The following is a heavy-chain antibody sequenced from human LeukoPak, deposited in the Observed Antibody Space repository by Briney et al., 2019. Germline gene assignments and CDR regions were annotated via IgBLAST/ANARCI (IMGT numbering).Heavy chain of an antibody. Sequence: PGGSLRLSCAASGFTFSTYAMSWVRQTPGKGLEWVSSIAGSDAGTYYADSVKGRFAISRDNSKNTLFLQMNGLRAEDTAVYYCAKAPRGAVTIPLDYWGQGALVTVSS. D-gene: IGHD4-17*01. CDR2: IAGSDAGT. CDR1: GFTFSTYA. V-gene: IGHV3-23*01. CDR3: AKAPRGAVTIPLDY. J-gene: IGHJ4*02.